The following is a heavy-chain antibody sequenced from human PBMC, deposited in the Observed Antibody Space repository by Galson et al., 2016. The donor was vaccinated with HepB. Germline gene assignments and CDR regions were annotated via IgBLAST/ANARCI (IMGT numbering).Heavy chain of an antibody. J-gene: IGHJ3*01. CDR2: MKEDGSVK. CDR3: ARDVPAGTNVFDV. CDR1: GFSFSSYW. V-gene: IGHV3-7*01. Sequence: SLRLSCAASGFSFSSYWMSWVRQAPGKGLEWVANMKEDGSVKYYVDSVKGRFSISRDNAKRSLYLQMDNLRGDDTAVYYCARDVPAGTNVFDVWGQGTMVSVSS.